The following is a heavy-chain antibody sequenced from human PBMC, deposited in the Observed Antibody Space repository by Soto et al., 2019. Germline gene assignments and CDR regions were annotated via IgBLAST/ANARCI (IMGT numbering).Heavy chain of an antibody. D-gene: IGHD3-10*01. V-gene: IGHV1-3*01. J-gene: IGHJ6*02. CDR3: ARGVLLWFGEPTRNYYYYGMDV. CDR2: INAGNGNT. Sequence: ASVKVSCKASGYTFTSYAMHWVRQAPGQRLEWMGWINAGNGNTKYSQKFQGRVTITRDTSASTAYMELSSLRSDDTAVYYCARGVLLWFGEPTRNYYYYGMDVWGQGTTVTVS. CDR1: GYTFTSYA.